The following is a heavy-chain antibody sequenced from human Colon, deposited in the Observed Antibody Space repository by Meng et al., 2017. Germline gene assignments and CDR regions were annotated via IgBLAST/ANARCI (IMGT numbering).Heavy chain of an antibody. Sequence: GGSLTLSCAASGFTCGRYSKNWVRQAPGKGLEWVSYISSRSSYKYYADSVKGRFTITRDNAKNSLYLQMNSLRAEDAAVYYCASDNDGGDSRTFDYWGQGTLVTVSS. CDR1: GFTCGRYS. CDR3: ASDNDGGDSRTFDY. CDR2: ISSRSSYK. D-gene: IGHD4-23*01. V-gene: IGHV3-21*01. J-gene: IGHJ4*02.